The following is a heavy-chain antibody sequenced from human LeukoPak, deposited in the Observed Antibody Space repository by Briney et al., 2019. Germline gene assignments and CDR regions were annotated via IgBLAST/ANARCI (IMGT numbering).Heavy chain of an antibody. D-gene: IGHD6-13*01. V-gene: IGHV4-34*01. CDR1: GGSVSGYY. CDR2: IYHSGST. J-gene: IGHJ3*02. Sequence: SETLSLTCAGYGGSVSGYYWSWIRQPPGKGLEWIGSIYHSGSTYYNPSLKSRVTISVDTSKNQFSLKLSSVTAADTAVYYCAREWYSSSWYDGNAFDIRGQGTMVTVSS. CDR3: AREWYSSSWYDGNAFDI.